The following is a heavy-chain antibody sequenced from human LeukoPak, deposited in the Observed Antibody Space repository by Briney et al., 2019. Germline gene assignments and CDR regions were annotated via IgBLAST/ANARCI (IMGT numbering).Heavy chain of an antibody. CDR1: GGSISSSSYY. CDR2: IYYSGST. J-gene: IGHJ6*02. Sequence: PSETLSLTCTVSGGSISSSSYYWGWIRQPPGKGLEWIGSIYYSGSTYYNPSLKSRVTISVDTSKSQFSLNLSSVTAADTAVYYCGRDVCRSGGCYAGGYYYYGVDVWGQGTTVTVSS. CDR3: GRDVCRSGGCYAGGYYYYGVDV. V-gene: IGHV4-39*07. D-gene: IGHD2-15*01.